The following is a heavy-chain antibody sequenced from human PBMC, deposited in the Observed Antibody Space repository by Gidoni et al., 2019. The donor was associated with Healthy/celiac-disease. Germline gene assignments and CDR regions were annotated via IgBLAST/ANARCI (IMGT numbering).Heavy chain of an antibody. CDR3: ARIVVVVAAMDGYFDY. J-gene: IGHJ4*02. Sequence: QLQLQESGPGLVKPSETLSLACTVSGGSISSSSYYWGWIRQPTGKGLEWSGSIYYSGSTYYNPSLKSRVTISVDTSKNQFSLKLSSVTAADTAVYYCARIVVVVAAMDGYFDYWGQGTLVTVSS. D-gene: IGHD2-15*01. CDR1: GGSISSSSYY. V-gene: IGHV4-39*01. CDR2: IYYSGST.